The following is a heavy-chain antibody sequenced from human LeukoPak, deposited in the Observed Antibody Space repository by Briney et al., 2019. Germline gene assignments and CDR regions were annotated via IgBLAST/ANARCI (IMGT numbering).Heavy chain of an antibody. D-gene: IGHD1-14*01. J-gene: IGHJ6*02. CDR2: IIPISGTA. V-gene: IGHV1-69*01. CDR3: ARSPTIDYYYGMDV. CDR1: GGTFSSYA. Sequence: GASVKVSCKASGGTFSSYAVSWVRQAPGQGLEWMGGIIPISGTANYAQKFQGRVTITADESTSTAYMELSSLRSEDTAVCYCARSPTIDYYYGMDVWGQGTTVTVSS.